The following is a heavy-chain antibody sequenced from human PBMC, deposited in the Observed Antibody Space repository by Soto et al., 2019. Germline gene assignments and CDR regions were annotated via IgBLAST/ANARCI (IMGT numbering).Heavy chain of an antibody. CDR2: IKSKTDGGTT. CDR3: XXLALKYSSGWYEFSD. CDR1: GFTFSNVW. V-gene: IGHV3-15*07. J-gene: IGHJ4*02. Sequence: EVQLVESGGGLVKPGGSLRLSCAASGFTFSNVWMNWVRQAPGKGLEWVGRIKSKTDGGTTDYAAPVKGRFTISRDDSXXXLXLXMXXXXXXXXXXXXXXXLALKYSSGWYEFSDWGQGTLVTVSS. D-gene: IGHD6-19*01.